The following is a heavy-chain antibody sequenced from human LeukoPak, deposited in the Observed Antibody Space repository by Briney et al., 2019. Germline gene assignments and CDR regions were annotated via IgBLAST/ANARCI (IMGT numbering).Heavy chain of an antibody. V-gene: IGHV3-48*03. J-gene: IGHJ4*02. CDR3: ARVGLSGYDCEFGY. CDR2: ISDSGSTI. D-gene: IGHD5-12*01. Sequence: GGSLRLSCVASGFTFSPYAMNCVRQSPGKGLEWISYISDSGSTIYYADSVKGRFTISRDNAKNSLYLQMNSLRAEDTAVYYCARVGLSGYDCEFGYWGQGTLVTVSS. CDR1: GFTFSPYA.